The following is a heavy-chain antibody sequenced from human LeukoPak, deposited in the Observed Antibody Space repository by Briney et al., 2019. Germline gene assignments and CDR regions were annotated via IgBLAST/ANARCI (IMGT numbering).Heavy chain of an antibody. V-gene: IGHV1-2*02. CDR3: ARQYGDYGGYYYFRMDV. Sequence: ASVKVSCKTFGFTFTGYSIYWVRQAPGQGLEWMGGMNPDTGGTNYAQKFQGRVTMTRDTSISTAYMELSRLTSDDTAVYYCARQYGDYGGYYYFRMDVWGKGTTVTVSS. CDR1: GFTFTGYS. J-gene: IGHJ6*04. D-gene: IGHD4-17*01. CDR2: MNPDTGGT.